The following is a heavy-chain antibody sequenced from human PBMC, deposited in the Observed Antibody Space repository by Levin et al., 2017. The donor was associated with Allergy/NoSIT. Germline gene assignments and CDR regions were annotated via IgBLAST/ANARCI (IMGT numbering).Heavy chain of an antibody. CDR3: ARHGRVIAAHVRGAFDI. CDR2: IYYSGST. Sequence: SQTLSLTCTVSGGSISSSSYYWGWIRQPPGKGLEWIGSIYYSGSTYYNPSLKSRVTISVDTSKNQFSLKLSSVTAADTAVYYCARHGRVIAAHVRGAFDIWGQGTMVTVSS. CDR1: GGSISSSSYY. D-gene: IGHD3/OR15-3a*01. V-gene: IGHV4-39*01. J-gene: IGHJ3*02.